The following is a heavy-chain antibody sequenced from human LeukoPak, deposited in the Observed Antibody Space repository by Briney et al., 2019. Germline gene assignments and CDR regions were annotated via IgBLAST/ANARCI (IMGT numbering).Heavy chain of an antibody. CDR2: IKEDGTET. V-gene: IGHV3-7*03. CDR3: ARYGPATLIDY. CDR1: GFMFSSNW. D-gene: IGHD2-15*01. J-gene: IGHJ4*02. Sequence: GGSLRLSCAASGFMFSSNWMSWVRLAPGKGLEWVANIKEDGTETYYVDSVKGRFTISRDNAKNSLYLQMNSLRAEDTALYYCARYGPATLIDYWGQGTLVTVSS.